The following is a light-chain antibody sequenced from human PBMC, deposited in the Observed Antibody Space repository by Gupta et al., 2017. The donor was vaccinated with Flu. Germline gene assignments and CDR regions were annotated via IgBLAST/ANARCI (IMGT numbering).Light chain of an antibody. J-gene: IGLJ2*01. CDR3: CSYANTYTWV. Sequence: QSALTQPASVSGSPGQSITISCTRPTSAVGSYNLVSWYQQHPGRVPKLINYEGNKRPSGVSNRFSGSKSGDTASRTISGLQAEDEADDYCCSYANTYTWVFGGGTKLTVL. CDR1: TSAVGSYNL. V-gene: IGLV2-23*01. CDR2: EGN.